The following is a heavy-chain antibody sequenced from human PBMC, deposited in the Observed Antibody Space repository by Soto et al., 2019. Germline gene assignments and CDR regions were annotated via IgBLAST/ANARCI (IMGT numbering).Heavy chain of an antibody. D-gene: IGHD6-6*01. CDR1: GFTVSNYA. J-gene: IGHJ4*02. CDR2: ISTSGGNT. Sequence: EVQLLESGGGLVQPGGSLRLSCAASGFTVSNYALTWVRQAHGQGLEWVSNISTSGGNTDYADSVRGRFTISRDNSKNTVYLQMNSLRVEDTARYYCAKERAARGIAYWGKGPLVTVSS. V-gene: IGHV3-23*01. CDR3: AKERAARGIAY.